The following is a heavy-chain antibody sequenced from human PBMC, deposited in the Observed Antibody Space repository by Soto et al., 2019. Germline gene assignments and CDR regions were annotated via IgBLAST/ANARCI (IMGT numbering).Heavy chain of an antibody. CDR3: ARRYYDSSGYYLDY. CDR2: IYYSVST. J-gene: IGHJ4*02. V-gene: IGHV4-30-4*01. Sequence: SETLSLTCTVSGGSISSGDYYWSWILHPPGKGLEWIGYIYYSVSTYYNPPLKSRVTISVDTSKNQFSLKLSSVTAADTAVYYCARRYYDSSGYYLDYWGQGTVVTAS. D-gene: IGHD3-22*01. CDR1: GGSISSGDYY.